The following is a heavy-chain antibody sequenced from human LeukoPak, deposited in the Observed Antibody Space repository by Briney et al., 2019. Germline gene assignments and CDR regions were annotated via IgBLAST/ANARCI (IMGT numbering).Heavy chain of an antibody. CDR1: GFTFSTYS. CDR2: ISDNSYWI. J-gene: IGHJ4*02. D-gene: IGHD6-13*01. CDR3: AKDASSWYYFDY. V-gene: IGHV3-21*04. Sequence: GGSLRLSCAASGFTFSTYSMSWVRQAPGKGLEWVSSISDNSYWIYYAASVEGRFIISRDNAKNSLYLQMNSLRAEDTALYYCAKDASSWYYFDYWGQGTLVTVSS.